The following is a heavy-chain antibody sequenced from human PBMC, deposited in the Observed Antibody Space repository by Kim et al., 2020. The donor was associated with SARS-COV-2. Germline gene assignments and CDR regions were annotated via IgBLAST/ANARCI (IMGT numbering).Heavy chain of an antibody. J-gene: IGHJ4*02. CDR3: TTALRYYYGSIGYVGAGDS. D-gene: IGHD3-22*01. CDR2: IKSKTDGGTT. V-gene: IGHV3-15*01. CDR1: GFTFSNAW. Sequence: GGSLRLSCAASGFTFSNAWMSWVRQAPGKGLEWVGRIKSKTDGGTTDYAAPVKGRFTISSEDSKNTLYLQMNSLKTEDTAVYYCTTALRYYYGSIGYVGAGDSWGQGTLVTVSS.